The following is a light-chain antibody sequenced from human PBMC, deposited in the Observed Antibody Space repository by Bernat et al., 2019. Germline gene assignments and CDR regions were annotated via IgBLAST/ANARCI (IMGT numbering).Light chain of an antibody. CDR1: QGISSW. CDR3: HQSYSAPPVT. Sequence: DIQMTQSPSSVSASVGDRVTITCRASQGISSWLAWYQQKPGKAPNLLIFSASSLQSGVPSRFSGSGSGTDFTLTINSLQPEDFATYYCHQSYSAPPVTFGQGTRLDIK. J-gene: IGKJ5*01. V-gene: IGKV1-12*01. CDR2: SAS.